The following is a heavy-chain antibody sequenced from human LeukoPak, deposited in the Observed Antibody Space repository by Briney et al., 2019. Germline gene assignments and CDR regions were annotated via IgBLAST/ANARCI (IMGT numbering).Heavy chain of an antibody. J-gene: IGHJ4*02. V-gene: IGHV4-59*08. D-gene: IGHD3-10*01. CDR1: GGSVSSFY. CDR3: ARHVSGIYGSRGDFDF. Sequence: PSETLSLTCSVSGGSVSSFYWSWIRQSPGKGLEWIGDIYSNGGTNYNPSLKSGATMSVDTSKNQFSLNLNSVPAADTAVYYCARHVSGIYGSRGDFDFWGPGALVTVSS. CDR2: IYSNGGT.